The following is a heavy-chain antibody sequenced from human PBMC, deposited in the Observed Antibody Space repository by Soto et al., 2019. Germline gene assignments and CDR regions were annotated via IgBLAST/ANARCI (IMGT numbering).Heavy chain of an antibody. D-gene: IGHD4-17*01. Sequence: QITLKESGPPLVKPTQTLTLTCTFSGFSLSTSGVGVGWIRQPPGKALEWLALIYWDDDKRYSPALKSRLTITKDTSKNPVVLTLTNMDPVDTATYYCAHSSPSTLTVAQVEVSFAYWGQGTPVAVSS. CDR3: AHSSPSTLTVAQVEVSFAY. J-gene: IGHJ4*02. V-gene: IGHV2-5*02. CDR2: IYWDDDK. CDR1: GFSLSTSGVG.